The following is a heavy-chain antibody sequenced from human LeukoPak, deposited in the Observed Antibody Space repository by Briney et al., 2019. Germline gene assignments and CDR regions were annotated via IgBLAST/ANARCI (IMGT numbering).Heavy chain of an antibody. CDR2: IYSGGST. Sequence: GGSLRLSCAASGFTVSSNYMSWVRQAPGKGLEWVSVIYSGGSTYYADSVKGRFTISRHNSKNTLYLQMNSLRAEDTAVYYCARDLPAAGFYYYGMDVWAKGPRSPSP. CDR3: ARDLPAAGFYYYGMDV. V-gene: IGHV3-53*04. D-gene: IGHD6-13*01. CDR1: GFTVSSNY. J-gene: IGHJ6*02.